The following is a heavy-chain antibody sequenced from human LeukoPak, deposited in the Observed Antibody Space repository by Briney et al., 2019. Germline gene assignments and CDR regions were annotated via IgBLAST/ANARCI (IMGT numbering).Heavy chain of an antibody. V-gene: IGHV1-2*02. D-gene: IGHD3-22*01. CDR2: INPNSGGT. CDR3: ARGSYYYDSSGSFDY. CDR1: GFTFTNYA. J-gene: IGHJ4*02. Sequence: GASVNVSCKASGFTFTNYAFTWVRQAPGQGLEWMGWINPNSGGTNYAQKFQGRVTMTRDTSISTAYMELSRLRSDDTAVYYCARGSYYYDSSGSFDYWGQGTLVTVSS.